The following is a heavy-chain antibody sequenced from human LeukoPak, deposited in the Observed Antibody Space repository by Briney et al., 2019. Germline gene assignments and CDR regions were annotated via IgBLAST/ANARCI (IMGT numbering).Heavy chain of an antibody. CDR3: AKGSSGWFDY. Sequence: GGSLRLSCAASGFTVSSNYMSWVRQAPGKALEWVSVIYTGGSTYYAESVKGRFTISRDNSKNTLYLQMNSLRAEDTAVYYCAKGSSGWFDYWGQGTLVTVSS. J-gene: IGHJ4*02. CDR2: IYTGGST. V-gene: IGHV3-53*05. CDR1: GFTVSSNY. D-gene: IGHD6-19*01.